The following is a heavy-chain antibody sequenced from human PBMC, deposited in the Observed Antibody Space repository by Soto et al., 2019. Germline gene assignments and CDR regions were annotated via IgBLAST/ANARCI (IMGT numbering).Heavy chain of an antibody. J-gene: IGHJ1*01. CDR1: GDSISSYY. V-gene: IGHV4-59*12. Sequence: SETLSLTCSVSGDSISSYYWSWIRQPPGKGLEWIGYIYYSGSTNYNPSLKSRVTISVDTSKNQCSLKLSSVTAADTAVYYCARGGNVLLWFGASARFQRWGQGTLVTVS. D-gene: IGHD3-10*01. CDR2: IYYSGST. CDR3: ARGGNVLLWFGASARFQR.